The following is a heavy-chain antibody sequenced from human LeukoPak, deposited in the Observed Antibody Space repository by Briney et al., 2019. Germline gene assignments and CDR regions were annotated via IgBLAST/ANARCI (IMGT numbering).Heavy chain of an antibody. CDR3: ARGGYYYGSGSYYNCDY. V-gene: IGHV4-39*01. D-gene: IGHD3-10*01. J-gene: IGHJ4*02. Sequence: SETLSLTCTVSGGSISGSNYYWGWIRQPPGKGLEWIGSIYYSGTTYYNPSLKSRVTISVDTSKNQFSLEVTSMTAADTAVYYCARGGYYYGSGSYYNCDYWGQGTLVTVSS. CDR1: GGSISGSNYY. CDR2: IYYSGTT.